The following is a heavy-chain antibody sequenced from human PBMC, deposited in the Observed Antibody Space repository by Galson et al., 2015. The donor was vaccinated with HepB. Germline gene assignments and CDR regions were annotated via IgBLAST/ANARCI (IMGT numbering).Heavy chain of an antibody. Sequence: SLRLSCAASGFTFSSYTMNWVRQAPGKGLEWVSSINSSSSYIYYADSVKGRFTISRDNAKNSLFLQMNSLRAEDTAVYYCARDRANAYYDFWSGSLYAFDIWGQGTMVTVSS. CDR2: INSSSSYI. CDR1: GFTFSSYT. V-gene: IGHV3-21*01. J-gene: IGHJ3*02. D-gene: IGHD3-3*01. CDR3: ARDRANAYYDFWSGSLYAFDI.